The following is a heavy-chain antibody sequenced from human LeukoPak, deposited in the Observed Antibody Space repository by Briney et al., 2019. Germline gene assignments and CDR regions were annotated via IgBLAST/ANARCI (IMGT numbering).Heavy chain of an antibody. D-gene: IGHD3-10*01. J-gene: IGHJ4*02. V-gene: IGHV2-5*01. CDR2: IYWNDDK. CDR3: AKSSASAWLDY. Sequence: SGPTLVKPTQTLTLTCTFSGFSLSTSGVGVGWTRHPPGKALEWLALIYWNDDKRYSPSLKSTLTITKSPSKNQVAITHTDMNPVDRATIYCAKSSASAWLDYWGQGTLVTASS. CDR1: GFSLSTSGVG.